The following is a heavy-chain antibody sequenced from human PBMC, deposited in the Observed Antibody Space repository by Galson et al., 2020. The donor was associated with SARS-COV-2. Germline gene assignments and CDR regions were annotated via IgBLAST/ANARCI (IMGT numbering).Heavy chain of an antibody. CDR2: IHFSGNT. CDR1: NYSISSHCY. Sequence: ASETLSLTCTVPNYSISSHCYWGWVRQSPGKRLEWIGKIHFSGNTHYNPSLKSRVTISVDTSKNQFSLTLTSVTAADTAVYYCARYQLLFPFDYWGRGALVTVSS. D-gene: IGHD2-2*01. CDR3: ARYQLLFPFDY. V-gene: IGHV4-38-2*02. J-gene: IGHJ4*02.